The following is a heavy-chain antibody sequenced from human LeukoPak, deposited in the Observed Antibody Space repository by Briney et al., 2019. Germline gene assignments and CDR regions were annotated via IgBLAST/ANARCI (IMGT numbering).Heavy chain of an antibody. CDR2: IIPFLGIA. D-gene: IGHD6-13*01. J-gene: IGHJ6*02. Sequence: SVKVSCKASGGTFSSYAISWVRQAPGQGLEWMGRIIPFLGIANYAQKFQGRVTITADKSTSTAYMELSSLRSEDTAVYYCASSSSWYRYYYYGMDVWGQGTTVTVSS. CDR1: GGTFSSYA. CDR3: ASSSSWYRYYYYGMDV. V-gene: IGHV1-69*04.